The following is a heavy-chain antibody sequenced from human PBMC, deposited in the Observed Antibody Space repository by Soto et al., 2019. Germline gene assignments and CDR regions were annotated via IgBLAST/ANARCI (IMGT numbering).Heavy chain of an antibody. CDR1: GFTFSRYS. CDR2: ISSSSSYI. J-gene: IGHJ4*02. D-gene: IGHD3-9*01. V-gene: IGHV3-21*01. CDR3: ARVAAYDILTGYSGPDY. Sequence: GGSLRLSCAASGFTFSRYSMNWVRQAPGKGLEWVSSISSSSSYIYYADSVKGRFTISRDNAKNSLYLQMNSLRAEDTAVYFCARVAAYDILTGYSGPDYWGQGTLVTVSS.